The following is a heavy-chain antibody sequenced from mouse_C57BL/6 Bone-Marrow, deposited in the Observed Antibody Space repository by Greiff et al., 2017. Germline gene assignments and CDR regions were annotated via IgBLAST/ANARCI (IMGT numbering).Heavy chain of an antibody. V-gene: IGHV1-74*01. CDR1: GYTFTSYW. CDR3: AIGSTVGYAMDY. Sequence: VQLQQPGAELVKPGASVKVSCKASGYTFTSYWMHWVKQMPGQGLEWLGRIHPSDSDTNYNQKFKGKATLTVDKSSSTAYMQLSSLTSEDSAVYYCAIGSTVGYAMDYWGQGTSVTVSS. D-gene: IGHD1-1*01. J-gene: IGHJ4*01. CDR2: IHPSDSDT.